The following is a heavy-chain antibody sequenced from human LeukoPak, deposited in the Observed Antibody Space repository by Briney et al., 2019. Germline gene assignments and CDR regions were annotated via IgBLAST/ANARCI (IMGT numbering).Heavy chain of an antibody. CDR2: ISYDGNNK. D-gene: IGHD1-26*01. CDR3: ARGTGLLGVRIVAMDV. Sequence: QTGGSLRLSCAVSGFTFSSYAMHWVRQAPGKGLEWVAVISYDGNNKYYADSVKGRFTISRDSSKNTVYLQMNSPRAEDTAVYYCARGTGLLGVRIVAMDVWGQGTTVTVSS. J-gene: IGHJ6*02. CDR1: GFTFSSYA. V-gene: IGHV3-30*04.